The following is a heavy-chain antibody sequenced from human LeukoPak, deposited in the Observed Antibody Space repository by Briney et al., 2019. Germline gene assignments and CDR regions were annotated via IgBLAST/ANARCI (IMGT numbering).Heavy chain of an antibody. D-gene: IGHD2-2*01. J-gene: IGHJ6*02. CDR1: GFTFSSHA. Sequence: GGSLRLSCAASGFTFSSHAMSWVRQAPGKGLEGVSAISGSGGSTYYADSVKGRFTISRDNSKNTLYLQMNSLRAEDTAVYSCAKYLYQNYYYGMDVWGQGTTVTVSS. CDR3: AKYLYQNYYYGMDV. CDR2: ISGSGGST. V-gene: IGHV3-23*01.